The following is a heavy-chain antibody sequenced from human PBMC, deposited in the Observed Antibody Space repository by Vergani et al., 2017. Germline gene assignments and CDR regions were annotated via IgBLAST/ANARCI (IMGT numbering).Heavy chain of an antibody. CDR2: ISYDGSNK. CDR1: GFTFSSYG. CDR3: ARRGYSYGWENFDY. V-gene: IGHV3-30*03. Sequence: QVQLVESGGGVVQPGRSLRLSCAASGFTFSSYGMHWVRQAPGKGLEWVAVISYDGSNKDYADSVKGRFTISRDNDKNSLYLQMNSLRAEDTAVYYCARRGYSYGWENFDYWGQGTLVTVSS. D-gene: IGHD5-18*01. J-gene: IGHJ4*02.